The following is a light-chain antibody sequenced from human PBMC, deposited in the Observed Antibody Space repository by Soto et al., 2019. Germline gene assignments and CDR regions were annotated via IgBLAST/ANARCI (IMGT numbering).Light chain of an antibody. J-gene: IGKJ4*01. Sequence: EIVLTQSPGTLSLSPGERATLSCRASQSVSSYLAWYQQKPGQAPRLLIYGVSSRATGIPDRFSGSGSGTDFTLPISRLEPEDFAVYSCQQYVTSPLTFGGGTKVDIK. CDR1: QSVSSY. CDR2: GVS. V-gene: IGKV3-20*01. CDR3: QQYVTSPLT.